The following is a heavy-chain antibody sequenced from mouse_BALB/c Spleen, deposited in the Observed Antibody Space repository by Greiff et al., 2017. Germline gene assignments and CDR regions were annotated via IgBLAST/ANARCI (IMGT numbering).Heavy chain of an antibody. CDR3: TRDQDYYAMDY. Sequence: EVQLVESGGGLVKPGGSLKLSCAASGFTFSSYTMSWVRQTPEKRLEWVATISSGGSYTYYPDSVKGRFTISRDNAKNTLYLQMSSLKSEDTAMYYCTRDQDYYAMDYWGQGTSVTVSS. J-gene: IGHJ4*01. CDR1: GFTFSSYT. D-gene: IGHD3-2*02. V-gene: IGHV5-6-4*01. CDR2: ISSGGSYT.